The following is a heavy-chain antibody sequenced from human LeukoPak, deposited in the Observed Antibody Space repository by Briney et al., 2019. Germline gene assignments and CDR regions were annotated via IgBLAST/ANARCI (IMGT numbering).Heavy chain of an antibody. J-gene: IGHJ6*02. CDR1: GGSFSGYY. CDR2: INHSGSN. CDR3: ARAPRDTKVLRFLEWLRNYGMDV. Sequence: SETLSLTCAVYGGSFSGYYWSWIRQPPGKGLEWIGEINHSGSNNYNPPLKSRVTISVDTSKNQFSLKLSSVTAADTAVYYCARAPRDTKVLRFLEWLRNYGMDVWGQGTTVTVSS. V-gene: IGHV4-34*01. D-gene: IGHD3-3*01.